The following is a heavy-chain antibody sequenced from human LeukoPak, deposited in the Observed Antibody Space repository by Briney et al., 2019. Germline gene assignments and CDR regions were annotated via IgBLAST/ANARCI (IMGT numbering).Heavy chain of an antibody. J-gene: IGHJ3*02. Sequence: GGSLRLSCAASGFTVSSNYMSSVRQAPGKGLEWGSSISSSSSYIYYADSVKGRFTISRANAKNSLYLQMNSLRAEDTAVYYCARPGPLKRAIAFDIWGQGTMVTVSS. CDR3: ARPGPLKRAIAFDI. CDR2: ISSSSSYI. CDR1: GFTVSSNY. D-gene: IGHD3-9*01. V-gene: IGHV3-21*01.